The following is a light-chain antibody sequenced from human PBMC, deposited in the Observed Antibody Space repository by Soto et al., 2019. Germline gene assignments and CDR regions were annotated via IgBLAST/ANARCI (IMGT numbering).Light chain of an antibody. J-gene: IGKJ2*03. Sequence: EIVMTQSPGTLSVSPGESAALSCRASQSVRYNLAWYQQKPGQAPRLLIYGASTRATGTPARFGGSGSGTEFTLTISRLQSEDFGVYYCQQYNTWPPGFGQGTKLEIK. V-gene: IGKV3-15*01. CDR2: GAS. CDR1: QSVRYN. CDR3: QQYNTWPPG.